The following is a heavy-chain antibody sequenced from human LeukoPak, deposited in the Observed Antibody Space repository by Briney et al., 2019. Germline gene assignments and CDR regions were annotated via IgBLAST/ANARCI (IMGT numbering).Heavy chain of an antibody. CDR2: INTDGTGT. V-gene: IGHV3-74*01. CDR3: VCRGGGDYLY. CDR1: GFTFSYYW. D-gene: IGHD4-17*01. J-gene: IGHJ4*02. Sequence: GGSLRLSCAASGFTFSYYWMHWVRQAPGKGLVWVSRINTDGTGTNYADSVKGRFTISRDNAKNTLYLQMNSLRAEDTAVYYCVCRGGGDYLYWCQGTLVMVSS.